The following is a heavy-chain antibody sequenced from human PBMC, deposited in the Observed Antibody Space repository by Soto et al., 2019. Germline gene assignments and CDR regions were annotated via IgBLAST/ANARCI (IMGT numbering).Heavy chain of an antibody. CDR2: IYHSGSP. J-gene: IGHJ5*02. D-gene: IGHD5-12*01. V-gene: IGHV4-31*03. CDR3: ARSAGGYSGYVDL. CDR1: GGSISSGSYY. Sequence: SETLSLTCTVSGGSISSGSYYWSWIRQFPGKGLEWIGFIYHSGSPSYNPSLKTRFTISVDTSQNQISLRLSSVTGADTAVYYCARSAGGYSGYVDLWGQGTMVTVYS.